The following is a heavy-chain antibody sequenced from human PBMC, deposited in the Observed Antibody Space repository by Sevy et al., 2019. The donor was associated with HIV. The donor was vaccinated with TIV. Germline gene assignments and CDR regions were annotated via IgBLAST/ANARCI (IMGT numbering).Heavy chain of an antibody. D-gene: IGHD2-2*01. CDR3: ARDCSSTSCLGGLDV. CDR1: GFTFSTYW. V-gene: IGHV3-7*01. CDR2: IKKDGSEK. J-gene: IGHJ6*02. Sequence: GGSLRLSCAASGFTFSTYWMSWVRQAPGKGLEWVANIKKDGSEKYYVDSVKGRFTISRDNAKSSLYLQMKSLRAEDTAVYYCARDCSSTSCLGGLDVWGQGTTVTVSS.